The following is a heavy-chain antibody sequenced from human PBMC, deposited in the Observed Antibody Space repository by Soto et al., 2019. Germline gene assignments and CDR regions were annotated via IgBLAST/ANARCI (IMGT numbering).Heavy chain of an antibody. V-gene: IGHV1-3*01. CDR2: INAGNGNT. D-gene: IGHD2-15*01. J-gene: IGHJ4*02. CDR3: ARGPGGPDGPGDY. CDR1: GYTFTSYA. Sequence: QVQLVQSGAEVKKPGASVKVSCKASGYTFTSYAMHWVRQAPGQRLEWMGWINAGNGNTKYSQKFQGRVTITRDTSASTAYRELSSLRSEDTAVYYWARGPGGPDGPGDYWGKGTLVTVSS.